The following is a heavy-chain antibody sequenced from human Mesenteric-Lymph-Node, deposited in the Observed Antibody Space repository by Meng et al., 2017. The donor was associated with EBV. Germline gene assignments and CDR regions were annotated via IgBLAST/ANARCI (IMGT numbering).Heavy chain of an antibody. V-gene: IGHV4-61*01. CDR3: ARENPARGNWFDP. CDR1: GGSVSSTSYY. J-gene: IGHJ5*02. D-gene: IGHD3-10*01. CDR2: VYYSGST. Sequence: QVPLQESGQGLVKPSETLSLTCTVSGGSVSSTSYYWSWIRQPPGKRLEWIGYVYYSGSTNYNPSLKSRVTISVDTSKNQFSLNLYSVTAADTAVYYCARENPARGNWFDPWGQGALVTVSS.